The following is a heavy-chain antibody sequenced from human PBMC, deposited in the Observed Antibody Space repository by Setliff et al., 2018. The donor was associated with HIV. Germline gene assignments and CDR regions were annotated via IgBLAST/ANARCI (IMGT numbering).Heavy chain of an antibody. CDR1: GGSISSHY. Sequence: SETLSLTCTVSGGSISSHYWSWIRQPPGKGLEWIGYIYYSGSTNYNPSLKSRVTISLDTSKNQFSLKLSSVTAADTAVYYCARLWAYYDRSGRTAFDVWGQGTMVTVSS. CDR2: IYYSGST. D-gene: IGHD3-22*01. J-gene: IGHJ3*01. V-gene: IGHV4-59*11. CDR3: ARLWAYYDRSGRTAFDV.